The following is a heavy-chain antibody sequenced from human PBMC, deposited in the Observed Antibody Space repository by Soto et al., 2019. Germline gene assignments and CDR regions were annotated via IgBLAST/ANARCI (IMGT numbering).Heavy chain of an antibody. CDR1: GFMFSSYT. D-gene: IGHD3-3*01. V-gene: IGHV3-21*01. CDR2: VSFRGDI. Sequence: EVQLVESGGGLVKPGGSLRLSCTASGFMFSSYTMNWVRQAPGKGLEWVSSVSFRGDIYYADSLEGRFTISRDDAKNSLYLQMNSLRAEDTAVYYCASDHYDFWSGSYLTQYYFDFWGQGTLVTVSS. J-gene: IGHJ4*02. CDR3: ASDHYDFWSGSYLTQYYFDF.